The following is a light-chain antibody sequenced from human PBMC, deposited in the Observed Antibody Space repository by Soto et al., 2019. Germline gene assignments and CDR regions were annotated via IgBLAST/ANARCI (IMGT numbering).Light chain of an antibody. V-gene: IGKV3D-15*01. Sequence: IVMTQSPATLSVSPGERATLSCRASQSVSSDLAWYHQKPGQAPRLLMYGASTRATGIPDRFSGSGSGTDFTLTISSLQSEDFAVYYCQQYNNWPWTFGQGTKVDIK. CDR1: QSVSSD. CDR2: GAS. J-gene: IGKJ1*01. CDR3: QQYNNWPWT.